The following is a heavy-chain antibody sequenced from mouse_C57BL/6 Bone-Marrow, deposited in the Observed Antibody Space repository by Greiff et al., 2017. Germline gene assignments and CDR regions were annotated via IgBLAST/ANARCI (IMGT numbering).Heavy chain of an antibody. CDR2: INPGSGGT. D-gene: IGHD1-1*01. Sequence: VQLQQSGAELVRPGTSVKVSCKASGYAFTNYLIEWVKQRPGQGLEWIGVINPGSGGTNYNEKFKGKATLTADKSSSTAYMQLSSLTSEDSAVYFCARLITTVADGYFDVWGTGTTVTVSS. CDR3: ARLITTVADGYFDV. J-gene: IGHJ1*03. V-gene: IGHV1-54*01. CDR1: GYAFTNYL.